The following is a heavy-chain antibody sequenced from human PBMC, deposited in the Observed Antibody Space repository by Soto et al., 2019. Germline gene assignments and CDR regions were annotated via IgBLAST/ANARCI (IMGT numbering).Heavy chain of an antibody. D-gene: IGHD2-8*01. J-gene: IGHJ4*02. Sequence: GGSLRLSCATSGFTFSSYPIHWVRQAPGKGPVWVSRITEDGSGTTYADSVKGRFTVTRDNAKNTMYLQMSGLGAEDTAVYHCVRGTNGWRGMDYWGQGTMVTVSS. CDR1: GFTFSSYP. V-gene: IGHV3-74*01. CDR2: ITEDGSGT. CDR3: VRGTNGWRGMDY.